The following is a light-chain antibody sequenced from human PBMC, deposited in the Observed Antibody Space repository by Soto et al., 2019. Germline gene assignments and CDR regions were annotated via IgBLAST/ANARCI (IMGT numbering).Light chain of an antibody. Sequence: DIVLTQPPGTPSLSPGERATLSCRASQSITNNYLAWYQQKPGRAHRLLIYGASSRATGIPDRFSGSGSGTDFTLTISRLEPEDFAMYYCQQYGYLVTFGGGTKVDI. CDR3: QQYGYLVT. CDR2: GAS. J-gene: IGKJ4*01. CDR1: QSITNNY. V-gene: IGKV3-20*01.